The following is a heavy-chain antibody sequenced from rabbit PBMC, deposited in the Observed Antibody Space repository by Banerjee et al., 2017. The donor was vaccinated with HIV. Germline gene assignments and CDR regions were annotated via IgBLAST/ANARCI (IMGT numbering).Heavy chain of an antibody. CDR3: ARDRDTCSVYYFDL. CDR1: GFSFSNKYV. D-gene: IGHD1-1*01. V-gene: IGHV1S45*01. Sequence: QEQLEESGGDLVKPEGSLTLTCTASGFSFSNKYVMCWVRQAPGKGLEWIGCIYAGSNGGTYYATWAKGRFTISKTSSTTVTLQMTSLTAADTATYFCARDRDTCSVYYFDLWGPGTLVTVS. J-gene: IGHJ4*01. CDR2: IYAGSNGGT.